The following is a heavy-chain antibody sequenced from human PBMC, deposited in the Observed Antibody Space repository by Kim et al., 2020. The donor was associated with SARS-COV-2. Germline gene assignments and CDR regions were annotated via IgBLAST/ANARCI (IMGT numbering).Heavy chain of an antibody. V-gene: IGHV3-23*01. Sequence: GGSLRLSCAASGFTFSSYAMSWVRQAPGKGLEWVSAISGSGGSTYYADSVKGRFTISRDNSNNTLYLQMNSLRAEATAVYYCAKGGYIAAAGTFDYWGQGTLVTVSS. D-gene: IGHD6-13*01. J-gene: IGHJ4*02. CDR1: GFTFSSYA. CDR2: ISGSGGST. CDR3: AKGGYIAAAGTFDY.